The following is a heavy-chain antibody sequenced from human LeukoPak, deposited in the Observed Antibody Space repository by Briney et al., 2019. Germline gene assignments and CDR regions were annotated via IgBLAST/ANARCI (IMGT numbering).Heavy chain of an antibody. J-gene: IGHJ4*02. CDR2: ISSSGSTI. Sequence: GGSLGLSCAASGFTFSSYEMNWVRQAPGKGLEWVSYISSSGSTIYYADSVKGRFTISRDNAKNSLYLQMNSLRAEDTAVYYCARDHLRGYGGYRGSQYFDYWGQGTLVTISS. CDR3: ARDHLRGYGGYRGSQYFDY. CDR1: GFTFSSYE. D-gene: IGHD5-12*01. V-gene: IGHV3-48*03.